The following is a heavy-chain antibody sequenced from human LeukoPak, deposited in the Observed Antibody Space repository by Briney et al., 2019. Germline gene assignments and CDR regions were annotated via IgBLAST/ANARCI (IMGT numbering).Heavy chain of an antibody. CDR1: GYTFSSYG. V-gene: IGHV1-18*01. CDR3: ARVHAYCGTSTTSCLDY. J-gene: IGHJ4*02. D-gene: IGHD1-7*01. Sequence: ASVKVSCKTSGYTFSSYGVSWVRQAPGQGLEWMGWISAYNGNTDYAQKFQGRITMTTDTSTSRADMELRSLRSDNTAVYYCARVHAYCGTSTTSCLDYWGQGTLVTVSS. CDR2: ISAYNGNT.